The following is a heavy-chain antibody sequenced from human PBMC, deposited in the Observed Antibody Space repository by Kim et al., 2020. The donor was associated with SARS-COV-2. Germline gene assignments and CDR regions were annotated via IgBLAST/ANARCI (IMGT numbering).Heavy chain of an antibody. Sequence: GGSLRLSCAASGFTVSSNYMSWVRQAPGKGLEWVSVIYSGGSTYYADSVKGRFTISRDNSKNTLYLQMNSLRAEDTAVYYCARDPLYDSSGYYYARGSGWGQGTLVTVSS. D-gene: IGHD3-22*01. CDR1: GFTVSSNY. J-gene: IGHJ4*02. CDR2: IYSGGST. V-gene: IGHV3-53*01. CDR3: ARDPLYDSSGYYYARGSG.